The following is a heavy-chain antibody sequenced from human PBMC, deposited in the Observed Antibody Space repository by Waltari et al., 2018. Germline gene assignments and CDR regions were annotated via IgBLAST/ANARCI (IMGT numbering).Heavy chain of an antibody. CDR1: GGSISSYY. CDR3: ARDKSSYGVGKGYGDYGSFDY. D-gene: IGHD4-17*01. CDR2: IYTMGST. J-gene: IGHJ4*02. V-gene: IGHV4-4*07. Sequence: QVQLQESGPGLVKPSETLSLTCTVSGGSISSYYWSWIRQPAGKGLEWIGRIYTMGSTNYNPSLKSRVTMSVDTSKNQFSLKLSSVTAADTAVYYCARDKSSYGVGKGYGDYGSFDYWGQGTLVTVSS.